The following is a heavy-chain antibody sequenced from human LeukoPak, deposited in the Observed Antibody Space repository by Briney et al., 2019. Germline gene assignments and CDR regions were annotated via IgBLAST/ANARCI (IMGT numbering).Heavy chain of an antibody. CDR2: ISSSGSTI. CDR1: GFTFSDYY. Sequence: GGSLRLSCAASGFTFSDYYMSWIRQAPGKGLEWVSYISSSGSTIYYADSVKGRFTISRDNAKNSLYLQMNSLRAVDTALYYCARASMTTVTSYFDYWGQGTLVTVSS. V-gene: IGHV3-11*01. D-gene: IGHD4-11*01. CDR3: ARASMTTVTSYFDY. J-gene: IGHJ4*02.